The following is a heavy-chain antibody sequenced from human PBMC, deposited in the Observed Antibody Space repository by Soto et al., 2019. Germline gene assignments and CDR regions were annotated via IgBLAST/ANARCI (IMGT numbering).Heavy chain of an antibody. J-gene: IGHJ6*02. V-gene: IGHV1-3*01. CDR2: INAGNGNT. CDR3: ARDWNGSSAYYHHYYYGMDV. D-gene: IGHD3-22*01. CDR1: GYTFTSYG. Sequence: ASVKVSCNTSGYTFTSYGIHWLRHAPGQRLEWTGWINAGNGNTKYSEKFQRRDTITTDTSASTAYLELSSIRSAATAAYYYARDWNGSSAYYHHYYYGMDVWGQGTTVTVSS.